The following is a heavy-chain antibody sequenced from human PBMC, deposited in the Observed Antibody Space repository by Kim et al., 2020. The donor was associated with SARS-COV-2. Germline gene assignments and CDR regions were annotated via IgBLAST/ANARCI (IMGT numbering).Heavy chain of an antibody. Sequence: GGSLRLSCAASGFTFSSYGMHWVRQAPGKGLEWVAVVSFDGSNQFYADSVKGRFTISRDNSKNTLYLQMSSLGAADTAVYYCAKEGTNWYYFDSWRQGT. D-gene: IGHD1-1*01. V-gene: IGHV3-30*18. CDR2: VSFDGSNQ. CDR1: GFTFSSYG. J-gene: IGHJ4*02. CDR3: AKEGTNWYYFDS.